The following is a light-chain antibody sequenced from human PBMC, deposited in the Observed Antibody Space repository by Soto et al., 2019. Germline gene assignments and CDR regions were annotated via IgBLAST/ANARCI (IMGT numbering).Light chain of an antibody. J-gene: IGLJ1*01. V-gene: IGLV2-14*01. Sequence: QSALTQPASVSGSPGQSITISCTGTTSDIGGYNFVSWYQQHPGKAPKLMIYDVSNRPSGVSDRFSGSKSGSTASLTISGLQAEDEADYYCSSYSSTTSYVFGAGTK. CDR3: SSYSSTTSYV. CDR1: TSDIGGYNF. CDR2: DVS.